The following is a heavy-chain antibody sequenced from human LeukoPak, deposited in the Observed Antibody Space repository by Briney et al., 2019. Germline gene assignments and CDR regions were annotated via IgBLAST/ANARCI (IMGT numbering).Heavy chain of an antibody. D-gene: IGHD3-22*01. V-gene: IGHV1-2*06. CDR3: ARSSYYDSSGYNDY. J-gene: IGHJ4*02. CDR2: INPNSGGT. CDR1: GYTFTGYY. Sequence: APVKVSCKASGYTFTGYYMHWVRQAPGQGLEWMGRINPNSGGTNYAQKFQGRVTMTRDTSISTAYMELSRLRSDDTAVYYCARSSYYDSSGYNDYWGQGTLVTVSS.